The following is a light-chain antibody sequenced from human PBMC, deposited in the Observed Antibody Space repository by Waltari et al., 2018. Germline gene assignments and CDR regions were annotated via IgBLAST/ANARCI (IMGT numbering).Light chain of an antibody. CDR2: KAS. CDR1: QSITNS. CDR3: QQYDNYWT. J-gene: IGKJ1*01. V-gene: IGKV1-5*03. Sequence: DIQMTQSTSTLSASVGNRVTITCRARQSITNSLDWYQQKTGKATKLLIYKASNLESVLPTRFSGSGSATEFTRTNGRLQPDDFATYYCQQYDNYWTFGQGTKVEIK.